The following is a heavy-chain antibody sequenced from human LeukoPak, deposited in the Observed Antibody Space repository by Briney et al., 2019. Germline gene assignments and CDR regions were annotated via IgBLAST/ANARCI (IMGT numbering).Heavy chain of an antibody. CDR1: GYTFTGYY. J-gene: IGHJ5*02. D-gene: IGHD6-13*01. CDR2: INPNSGGT. Sequence: ASVKVSCKASGYTFTGYYLHWVRQAPGQGLEWMGWINPNSGGTNYAQKFQGRVTMTRDTSISTAYMELSRLRPDDTAVYYCARGISSSWRRDWFDPWGQGTLVTVSS. CDR3: ARGISSSWRRDWFDP. V-gene: IGHV1-2*02.